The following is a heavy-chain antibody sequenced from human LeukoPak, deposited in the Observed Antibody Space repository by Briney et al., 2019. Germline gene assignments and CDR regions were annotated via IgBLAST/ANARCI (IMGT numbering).Heavy chain of an antibody. V-gene: IGHV3-21*01. J-gene: IGHJ5*02. D-gene: IGHD3-3*01. CDR2: ISSGSNYI. Sequence: GGSLRLSCAASGLAFSSYSMNWVRQAPGKGLEWVSHISSGSNYIYYSDSVKGRFTISRDNSKNTLYLQMNSLRAEDTAVYYCAREHAYYDFWSGNWFDPWGQGTLVTVSS. CDR1: GLAFSSYS. CDR3: AREHAYYDFWSGNWFDP.